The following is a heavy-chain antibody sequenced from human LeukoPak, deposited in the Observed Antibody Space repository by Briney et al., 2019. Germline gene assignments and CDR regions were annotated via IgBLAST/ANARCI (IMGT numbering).Heavy chain of an antibody. Sequence: ASVKVSCKASGYTFTSYDINWVRQAPGQGLELMGWVSAYNGNTNYAQKFEGRVAMTTDTSSSTAYMELRSLRSDDTAIYYCARGDWFDPWGQGTLVTVSS. CDR3: ARGDWFDP. CDR2: VSAYNGNT. CDR1: GYTFTSYD. D-gene: IGHD2-21*01. V-gene: IGHV1-18*01. J-gene: IGHJ5*02.